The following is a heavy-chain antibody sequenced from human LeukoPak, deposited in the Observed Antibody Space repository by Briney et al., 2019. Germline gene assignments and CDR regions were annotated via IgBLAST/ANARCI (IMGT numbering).Heavy chain of an antibody. CDR2: INSDGRSI. D-gene: IGHD3-16*01. CDR1: GFTFSSYW. V-gene: IGHV3-74*01. J-gene: IGHJ6*02. CDR3: ARDGGYYYYGMDV. Sequence: GGPLRLSCAAAGFTFSSYWMHWGRQAPGKGLAWVSRINSDGRSISYADSVKGRFTISRDNAKNTLYLQMNSLRAEDTAVYSCARDGGYYYYGMDVWGQGTTVTVSS.